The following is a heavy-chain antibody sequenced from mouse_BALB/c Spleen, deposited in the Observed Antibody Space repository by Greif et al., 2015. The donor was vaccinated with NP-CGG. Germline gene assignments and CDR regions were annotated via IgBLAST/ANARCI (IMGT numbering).Heavy chain of an antibody. J-gene: IGHJ4*01. V-gene: IGHV1-7*01. CDR2: INPSTGYT. Sequence: VQLQQSGAELAKPGASVKMSCKASGYTFTSYWMHWVKQRPGQGLEWIGYINPSTGYTEYNQKFKDKATLTADKSSSTAYMQLSSLTSEDSAVYYCAREGIYYGNFLMDYWGQGTSVTVSS. D-gene: IGHD2-1*01. CDR1: GYTFTSYW. CDR3: AREGIYYGNFLMDY.